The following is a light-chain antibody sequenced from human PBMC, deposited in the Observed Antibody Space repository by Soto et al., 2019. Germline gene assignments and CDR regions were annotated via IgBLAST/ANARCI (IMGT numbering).Light chain of an antibody. J-gene: IGKJ4*01. Sequence: EIVLTQSPATLSLSPGERATLSCRASQSVSSSLAWYQQKPGQTPRLLIYDVSTRATGIPARLSGSGSGTDFSLTVSSLEPEDFAVYYCHQRSNWPLTFGRGTKVEIK. CDR3: HQRSNWPLT. V-gene: IGKV3-11*01. CDR2: DVS. CDR1: QSVSSS.